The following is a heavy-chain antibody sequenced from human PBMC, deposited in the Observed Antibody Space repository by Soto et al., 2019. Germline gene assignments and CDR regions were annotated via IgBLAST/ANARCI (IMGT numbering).Heavy chain of an antibody. J-gene: IGHJ3*02. CDR1: GFTFSDYY. CDR3: ARAYSDVFDI. V-gene: IGHV3-11*01. Sequence: GGSLRLSCAASGFTFSDYYMTWIRQAPGKGLEWVSYISSSGTGIYYADSVRGRFTISRDNAKNSLYLQMSSLRVEDTAVYYCARAYSDVFDIWGQGTMVTVSS. CDR2: ISSSGTGI. D-gene: IGHD2-15*01.